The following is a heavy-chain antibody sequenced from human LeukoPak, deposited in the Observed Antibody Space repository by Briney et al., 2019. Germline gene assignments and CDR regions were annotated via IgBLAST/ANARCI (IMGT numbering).Heavy chain of an antibody. Sequence: PGRSLRLSCAASGFTFSSYGMHWVRQAPGKGLEWVAVISYDGSNKYYADSVKGRFTISRDNSKNTLYLQMNSLRAEDTAVYYCAEAPLRGYSYGYLDYWGQGTLVTVSS. V-gene: IGHV3-30*18. CDR1: GFTFSSYG. CDR3: AEAPLRGYSYGYLDY. CDR2: ISYDGSNK. D-gene: IGHD5-18*01. J-gene: IGHJ4*02.